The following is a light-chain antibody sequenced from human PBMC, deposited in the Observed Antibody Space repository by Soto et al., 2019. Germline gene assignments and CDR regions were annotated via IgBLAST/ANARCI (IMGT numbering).Light chain of an antibody. V-gene: IGKV3-11*01. J-gene: IGKJ5*01. CDR3: QQRSNWLLT. CDR2: DAS. Sequence: DIVLTQSPATLSLSPGERATLSCRASQSVSSYLAWYQQKPGQAPRLLIYDASNRATGIPARFSGSGSGTDFTLTISSLDPEDVAIYYCQQRSNWLLTFGQGTRLEIK. CDR1: QSVSSY.